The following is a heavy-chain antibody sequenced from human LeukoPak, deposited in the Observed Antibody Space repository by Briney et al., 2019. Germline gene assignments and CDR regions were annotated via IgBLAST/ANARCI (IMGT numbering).Heavy chain of an antibody. CDR3: ARERSPYYYGMDV. V-gene: IGHV3-23*01. Sequence: GGSLRLSCAASGFTFTSYAMSWVRQTPGKGLEWVSAITGTSTSTYYADSVKGRFTISRENANNSLYLQMNSLRVGDTAVYFCARERSPYYYGMDVWGQGTTVTVSS. CDR1: GFTFTSYA. J-gene: IGHJ6*02. CDR2: ITGTSTST. D-gene: IGHD3-16*01.